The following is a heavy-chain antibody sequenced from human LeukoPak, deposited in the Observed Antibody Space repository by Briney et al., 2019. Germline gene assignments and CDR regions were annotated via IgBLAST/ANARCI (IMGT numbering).Heavy chain of an antibody. D-gene: IGHD6-13*01. J-gene: IGHJ4*02. Sequence: PGGTLRLSCAASGFTFSNSGMSWVRQAPGKGLEWVSAISGSGGSTYYADSVKGRFTISRDNSKNTLYLQMNSLRAEDTAVYYCAKLPGIAAAGPDDYFDYWGQGTLVTVSS. CDR2: ISGSGGST. CDR3: AKLPGIAAAGPDDYFDY. V-gene: IGHV3-23*01. CDR1: GFTFSNSG.